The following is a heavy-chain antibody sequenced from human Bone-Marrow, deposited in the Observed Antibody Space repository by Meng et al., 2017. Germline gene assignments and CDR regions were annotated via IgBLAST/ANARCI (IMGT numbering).Heavy chain of an antibody. V-gene: IGHV1-2*06. J-gene: IGHJ4*02. CDR2: INPKSGDT. Sequence: QVQLGQSGPEVKKPGASGQAYCKASGYTFPDYWLHWVRRAPGQGLEWMGRINPKSGDTHYAQRFQGRVTMTGDTSISTAYMELSGLRSDDTAMYYCARDEDISAAGKLFGDYWGQGTLVTVSS. D-gene: IGHD6-13*01. CDR1: GYTFPDYW. CDR3: ARDEDISAAGKLFGDY.